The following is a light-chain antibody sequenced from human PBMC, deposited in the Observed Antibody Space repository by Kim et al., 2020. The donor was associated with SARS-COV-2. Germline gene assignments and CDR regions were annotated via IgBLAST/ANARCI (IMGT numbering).Light chain of an antibody. V-gene: IGKV1-5*03. Sequence: SAAVGDRVTITCRASQSIGNSLAWYQQRPGKAPNLLIYKASTLQSGVPSRFRGSGSGTDFTLSISSLQPDDFATYYCQHYNSYPYTFGQGTKLDIK. CDR3: QHYNSYPYT. CDR1: QSIGNS. J-gene: IGKJ2*01. CDR2: KAS.